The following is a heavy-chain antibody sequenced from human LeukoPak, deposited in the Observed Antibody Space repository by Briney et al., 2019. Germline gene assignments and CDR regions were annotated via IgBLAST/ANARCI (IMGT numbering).Heavy chain of an antibody. CDR3: ARDRYYDSFGYYTGDR. CDR2: ISKRGNTM. V-gene: IGHV3-48*03. CDR1: GFTFSRFD. D-gene: IGHD3-22*01. Sequence: HPGGSLRLSCAASGFTFSRFDMNGVRHAREEGREWLSYISKRGNTMHYADSVKARFTVSRDNAKNSLNLQLNSLRAEVTDVYYCARDRYYDSFGYYTGDRWGTGTLVTVSS. J-gene: IGHJ5*02.